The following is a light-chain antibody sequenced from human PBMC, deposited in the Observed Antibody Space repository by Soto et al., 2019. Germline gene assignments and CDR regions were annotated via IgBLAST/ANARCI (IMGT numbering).Light chain of an antibody. Sequence: QSVLTQPASVSGSPGQSITLSCTGTSSDIGGYDYVSWYQRHPGKAPKLIIYDVNNRPAGVSNRFSGSKSRNTASLTISGHEAEDEADYYCNSYASGSSRLVFGGGTKLTVL. J-gene: IGLJ2*01. V-gene: IGLV2-14*01. CDR1: SSDIGGYDY. CDR3: NSYASGSSRLV. CDR2: DVN.